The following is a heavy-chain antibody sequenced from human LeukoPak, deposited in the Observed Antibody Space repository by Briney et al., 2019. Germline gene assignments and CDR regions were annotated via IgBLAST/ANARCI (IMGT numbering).Heavy chain of an antibody. CDR3: ARQAYYGSGSYPFDY. Sequence: GESLQISCNGSGYSFTSYWIGWVRQMPGKGLEWMGIIYPGDSDTRYSPSFQGQVTISADKSISTAYLQWSSLKASDTAMYYCARQAYYGSGSYPFDYWGQGTLVTVSS. V-gene: IGHV5-51*01. CDR1: GYSFTSYW. J-gene: IGHJ4*02. D-gene: IGHD3-10*01. CDR2: IYPGDSDT.